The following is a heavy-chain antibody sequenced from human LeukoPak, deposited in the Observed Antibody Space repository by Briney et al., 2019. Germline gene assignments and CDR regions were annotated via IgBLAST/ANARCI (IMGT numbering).Heavy chain of an antibody. CDR1: GGSISSYY. CDR3: ARLEGLTTYVSGYFDY. D-gene: IGHD4-17*01. J-gene: IGHJ4*02. CDR2: IYTSGST. V-gene: IGHV4-4*09. Sequence: PSETLSLTCTVSGGSISSYYWSWIRQPPGKGLEWIGYIYTSGSTNYNPSLKSRVTISVDTSKNQFSLKPSSVTAADTAVYYCARLEGLTTYVSGYFDYWGRGTLVTVSS.